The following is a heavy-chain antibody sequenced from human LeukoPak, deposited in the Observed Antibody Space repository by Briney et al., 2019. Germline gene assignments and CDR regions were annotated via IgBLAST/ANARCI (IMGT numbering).Heavy chain of an antibody. CDR2: INHSGST. CDR1: GGSFSGYY. D-gene: IGHD2-2*02. CDR3: ARAPVRRYCSSTSCYNSAFDI. V-gene: IGHV4-34*01. Sequence: SETLSLTCAVYGGSFSGYYWSWIRQPPGKGLEWIGEINHSGSTNYNPSLKSRVTISVDTSKNQFSLKLSSVTAADTAVYYCARAPVRRYCSSTSCYNSAFDIWGQGTWSPSLQ. J-gene: IGHJ3*02.